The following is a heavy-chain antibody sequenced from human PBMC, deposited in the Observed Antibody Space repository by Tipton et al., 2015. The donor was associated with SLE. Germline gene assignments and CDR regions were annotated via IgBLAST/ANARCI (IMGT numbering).Heavy chain of an antibody. CDR3: ARSSDWQQLFDY. CDR1: GGSISSYY. D-gene: IGHD6-13*01. Sequence: TLSLTCTVSGGSISSYYWGWIRQHPGKGLEWIGYIYYSGSTYYNPSLKSRVTISVDTSKNQFSLKLSSVTAADTAVYYCARSSDWQQLFDYWGQGTLVTVSS. CDR2: IYYSGST. J-gene: IGHJ4*02. V-gene: IGHV4-59*01.